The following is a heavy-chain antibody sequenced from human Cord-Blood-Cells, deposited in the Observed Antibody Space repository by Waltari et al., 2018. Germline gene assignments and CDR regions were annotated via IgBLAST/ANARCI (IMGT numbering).Heavy chain of an antibody. J-gene: IGHJ4*02. CDR3: ARDRVVPAATVFDY. Sequence: QVQLQESGPGLVKPSENLSLTCAVSGYSIRSGYYWGWLRQPPGKGLEWIGSIYHSGSTYYNPSLKSRVTISVDTSKNQFSLKLSSVTAADTAVYYCARDRVVPAATVFDYWGQGTLVTVSS. CDR1: GYSIRSGYY. D-gene: IGHD2-2*01. V-gene: IGHV4-38-2*02. CDR2: IYHSGST.